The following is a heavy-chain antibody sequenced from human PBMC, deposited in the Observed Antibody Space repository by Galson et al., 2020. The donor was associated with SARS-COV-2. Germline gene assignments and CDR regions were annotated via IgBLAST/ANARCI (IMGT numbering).Heavy chain of an antibody. CDR3: ARQGVNMIVLVTVPGWFFDL. J-gene: IGHJ2*01. CDR2: IYPNGRT. V-gene: IGHV4-38-2*01. Sequence: SETLSLTCAVPGYSVSTTNYWGWVRLAPGKGLEWIGSIYPNGRTYYHPSLESRVTISVDTSRNQFSLTLASVTAADTAFYYCARQGVNMIVLVTVPGWFFDLWGRGTLVTVSS. D-gene: IGHD2-21*02. CDR1: GYSVSTTNY.